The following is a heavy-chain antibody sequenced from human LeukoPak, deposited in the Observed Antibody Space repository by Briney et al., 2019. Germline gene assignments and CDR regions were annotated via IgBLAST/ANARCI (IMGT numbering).Heavy chain of an antibody. CDR1: GFTFSSYA. CDR2: ISYDGSNK. V-gene: IGHV3-30-3*01. J-gene: IGHJ6*02. D-gene: IGHD1-7*01. CDR3: ARGADETIYYYYYYGMDV. Sequence: PGRSLRLSCAASGFTFSSYAMHRVRQAPGKELEWVAVISYDGSNKYYADSVKGRFTISRDNSKNTLYLQMNSLRAEDTAVYYCARGADETIYYYYYYGMDVWGQGTTVTVSS.